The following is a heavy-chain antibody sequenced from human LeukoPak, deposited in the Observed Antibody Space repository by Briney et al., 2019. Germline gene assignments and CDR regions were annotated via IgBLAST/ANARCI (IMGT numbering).Heavy chain of an antibody. V-gene: IGHV4-30-4*08. Sequence: PSETLSLTCTVSGGSISSGDYYWSWIRQPPGKGLEWIGYIYYSGSTYYNPSLKSRVTISVDTSKTQFSLKLSSVTAADTAVYYCASLSDIVVVPAAIKDAFDIWGQGTMVTVSS. CDR2: IYYSGST. CDR1: GGSISSGDYY. J-gene: IGHJ3*02. CDR3: ASLSDIVVVPAAIKDAFDI. D-gene: IGHD2-2*02.